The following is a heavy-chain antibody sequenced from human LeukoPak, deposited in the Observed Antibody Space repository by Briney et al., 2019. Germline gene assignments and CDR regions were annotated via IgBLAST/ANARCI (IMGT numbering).Heavy chain of an antibody. J-gene: IGHJ4*02. V-gene: IGHV3-74*01. Sequence: GGSLRLSCAASGFTFSSYWMHWVRQAPGKGLVWVSRINSDGSSTSYADSVKGRFTISRDNAKNSLYLQMNSLRAEDTAVYYCARATLRWELQAFDYWGQGTLVTVSS. D-gene: IGHD1-26*01. CDR2: INSDGSST. CDR1: GFTFSSYW. CDR3: ARATLRWELQAFDY.